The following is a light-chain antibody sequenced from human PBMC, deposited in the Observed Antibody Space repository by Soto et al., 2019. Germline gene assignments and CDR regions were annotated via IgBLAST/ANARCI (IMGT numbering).Light chain of an antibody. J-gene: IGKJ1*01. V-gene: IGKV1-5*03. Sequence: DIQMTQSPSTLSGYVGDRVTITCRASQTISSWLAWYQQKPGKAPKLLIYKASTLKSGVPSRFSGSGSGTEFTLTISSLQPDDFATYYCPHYNSYSEAFGQGTKVDIK. CDR1: QTISSW. CDR2: KAS. CDR3: PHYNSYSEA.